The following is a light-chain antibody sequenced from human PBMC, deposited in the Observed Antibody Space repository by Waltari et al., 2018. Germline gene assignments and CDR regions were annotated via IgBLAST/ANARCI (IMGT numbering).Light chain of an antibody. V-gene: IGLV2-14*01. CDR1: SSDLGRYNT. Sequence: QSALTQPASVSGSPGQSITISCPGTSSDLGRYNTVPWYQQYPGKAPQIIIYEVKNRPSGVSTSFSGSTSGNTASLTISALQADDEAYFYCSSYTGDNILLFGGGTKVTVL. J-gene: IGLJ3*02. CDR2: EVK. CDR3: SSYTGDNILL.